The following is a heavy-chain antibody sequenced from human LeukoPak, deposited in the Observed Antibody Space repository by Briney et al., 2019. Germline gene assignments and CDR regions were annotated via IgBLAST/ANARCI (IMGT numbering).Heavy chain of an antibody. CDR1: GFTFSSYA. D-gene: IGHD3-9*01. Sequence: GGSLRLSCAASGFTFSSYAMSWVRQAPGKGLDWVSGISGIGGSTYYADSVKGRFTISRDNSKNTLYQQMNSLRAEDTAVYYCAKTLRFFNWSHDAFDIWGQGTMVTVSS. CDR3: AKTLRFFNWSHDAFDI. V-gene: IGHV3-23*01. CDR2: ISGIGGST. J-gene: IGHJ3*02.